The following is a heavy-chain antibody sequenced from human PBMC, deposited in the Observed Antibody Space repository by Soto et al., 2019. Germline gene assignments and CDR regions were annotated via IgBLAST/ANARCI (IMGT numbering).Heavy chain of an antibody. CDR1: GGTFSSYT. V-gene: IGHV1-69*04. J-gene: IGHJ6*03. CDR3: ARERMLVDYGSGSYYYYMAV. CDR2: IIPILGIA. D-gene: IGHD3-10*01. Sequence: SVKVSCKASGGTFSSYTISWVRQAPGQGLEWMGRIIPILGIANYAQKFQGRVTITADKSTSTAYMELSSLRSEDTAVYYCARERMLVDYGSGSYYYYMAVWGKGTTVTVSS.